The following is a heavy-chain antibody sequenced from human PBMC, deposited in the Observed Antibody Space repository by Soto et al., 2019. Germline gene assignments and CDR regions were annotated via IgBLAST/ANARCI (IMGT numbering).Heavy chain of an antibody. CDR2: ISAYNGNT. J-gene: IGHJ4*02. CDR3: ARSIAAAVDXDY. V-gene: IGHV1-18*01. Sequence: EASVKVSCKASGYTFTSYGISWVRQAPGQGLDWMGWISAYNGNTNYAQKLQGRVTMTTDTSTSTAYMELRSLRSDDTAVYYCARSIAAAVDXDYWGQGTLVTVSS. CDR1: GYTFTSYG. D-gene: IGHD6-13*01.